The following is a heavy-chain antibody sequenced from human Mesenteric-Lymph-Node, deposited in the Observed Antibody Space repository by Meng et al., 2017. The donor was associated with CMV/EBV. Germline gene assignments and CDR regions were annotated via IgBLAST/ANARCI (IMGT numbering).Heavy chain of an antibody. CDR3: ARQEYSGTYHLFDY. V-gene: IGHV1-2*02. D-gene: IGHD6-6*01. J-gene: IGHJ4*02. Sequence: ASVKVSCKASGYTFTGYYMHWVRQAPGQGLEWMGWINPNSGGTNYAQKFQGRVTMTRDTSISTAYMELSSLRSDDTAVYYCARQEYSGTYHLFDYWGQGTLVTVSS. CDR2: INPNSGGT. CDR1: GYTFTGYY.